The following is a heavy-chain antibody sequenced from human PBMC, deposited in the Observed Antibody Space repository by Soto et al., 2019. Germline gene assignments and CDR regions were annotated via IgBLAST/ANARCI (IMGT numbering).Heavy chain of an antibody. CDR1: GFTFSSYG. Sequence: GGSLRLSCAASGFTFSSYGMHWVRQAPGKGLEWVAVISYDGSDKYYADSVKGRFTISRDNSKNTLYLQMNSLRAEDTAVYYCAKDITAMAPYYYYGMDVWGQGTTVTVSS. D-gene: IGHD5-18*01. CDR2: ISYDGSDK. J-gene: IGHJ6*02. V-gene: IGHV3-30*18. CDR3: AKDITAMAPYYYYGMDV.